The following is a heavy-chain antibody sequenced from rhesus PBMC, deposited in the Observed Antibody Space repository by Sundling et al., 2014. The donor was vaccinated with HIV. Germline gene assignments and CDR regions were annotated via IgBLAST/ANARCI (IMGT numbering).Heavy chain of an antibody. CDR2: ISGSSGST. CDR1: GGSISDGYG. V-gene: IGHV4-99*02. Sequence: QVQLQESGPGLVKPAETLSLTCAVSGGSISDGYGWGWIRQPPGKGLEYIGYISGSSGSTNYNPSLKSRVTISKDTSKNQFSLKLSSVTAADTAVYYCARDGYCTGSGCYPFDYWGQGVLVTVSS. CDR3: ARDGYCTGSGCYPFDY. J-gene: IGHJ4*01. D-gene: IGHD2-21*01.